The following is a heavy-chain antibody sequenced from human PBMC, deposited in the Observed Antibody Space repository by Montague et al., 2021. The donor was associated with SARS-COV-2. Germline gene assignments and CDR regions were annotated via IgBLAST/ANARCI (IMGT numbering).Heavy chain of an antibody. CDR2: LYHSGST. J-gene: IGHJ6*02. CDR1: GGSISSSNW. CDR3: ARVDSSGWFGYYYYGMDV. Sequence: SETLSLICAVSGGSISSSNWWSWVRQPPGKGLEWIGELYHSGSTKYNPSLRSRVTISVDKSKNQFSLKLSSVTAADTAVYYCARVDSSGWFGYYYYGMDVWGQGTTVTVSS. V-gene: IGHV4-4*02. D-gene: IGHD6-19*01.